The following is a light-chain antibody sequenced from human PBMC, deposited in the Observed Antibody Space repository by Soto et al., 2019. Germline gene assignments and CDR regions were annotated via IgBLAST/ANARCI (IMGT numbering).Light chain of an antibody. CDR1: SSDIGGYNS. CDR2: EVN. CDR3: SSSARIYHYLV. Sequence: QSALTQPPSASGSPGQSVTISCTGTSSDIGGYNSVSWYQQHPGKAPRLMIYEVNKRPSGVPDRFSGSKSGYTASLTVSGLQTEDEAFYYCSSSARIYHYLVFGGVTKVTVL. J-gene: IGLJ3*02. V-gene: IGLV2-8*01.